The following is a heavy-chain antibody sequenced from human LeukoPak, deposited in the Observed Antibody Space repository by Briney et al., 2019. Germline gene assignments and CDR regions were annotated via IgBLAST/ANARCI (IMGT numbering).Heavy chain of an antibody. CDR2: IHHSGNT. D-gene: IGHD2/OR15-2a*01. CDR3: VRRTSYHFNRRFDY. Sequence: PSETLSLTCAVSGGSFSDHYWNWIRQPAGKGLDWIGEIHHSGNTNFNPSLQSRVTISVDTSKNQLSLNLSSVTAADTAVYYCVRRTSYHFNRRFDYWGQGSLVTVSS. V-gene: IGHV4-34*01. CDR1: GGSFSDHY. J-gene: IGHJ4*02.